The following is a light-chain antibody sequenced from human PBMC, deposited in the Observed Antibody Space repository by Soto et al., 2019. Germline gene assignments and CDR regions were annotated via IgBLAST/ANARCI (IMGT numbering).Light chain of an antibody. CDR2: DNN. J-gene: IGLJ3*02. CDR1: SSNIGNNY. V-gene: IGLV1-51*01. CDR3: GTWDSSLGAWV. Sequence: QSVLTQPPSVSAAPGQKVTISCSGSSSNIGNNYVSWYQQLPGTAPKFLIYDNNKRPSRIPDRFSGSKSGASATLDITGLPTGDEADYYCGTWDSSLGAWVFGGGTKLTVL.